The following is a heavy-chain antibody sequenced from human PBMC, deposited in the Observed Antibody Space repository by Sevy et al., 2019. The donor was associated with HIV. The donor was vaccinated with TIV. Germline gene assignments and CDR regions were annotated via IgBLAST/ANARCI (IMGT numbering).Heavy chain of an antibody. V-gene: IGHV3-30*04. J-gene: IGHJ4*02. CDR3: ARTGWGLLPFDY. D-gene: IGHD1-26*01. CDR1: GFTFSSYA. Sequence: GGSLRLSCAASGFTFSSYAMHWVRQAPGKGLEWVAVISYDGSNKYYADSVKGRFTISRDNSKNTLYLQMNGLRAEDTAVYYCARTGWGLLPFDYWGQGTLVTVSS. CDR2: ISYDGSNK.